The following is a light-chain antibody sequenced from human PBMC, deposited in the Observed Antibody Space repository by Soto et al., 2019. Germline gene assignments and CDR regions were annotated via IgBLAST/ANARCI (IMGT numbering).Light chain of an antibody. Sequence: EIVMTQSPATLSVSPGERATLSCRASQSVTSNLAWYQQRPGQGPRLLIYRASIRATGIPARFSGSESGTEFTLTISSLQSEDFAVYYCQQYNNWPLTFGGGTKVEIK. CDR1: QSVTSN. J-gene: IGKJ4*01. CDR2: RAS. V-gene: IGKV3-15*01. CDR3: QQYNNWPLT.